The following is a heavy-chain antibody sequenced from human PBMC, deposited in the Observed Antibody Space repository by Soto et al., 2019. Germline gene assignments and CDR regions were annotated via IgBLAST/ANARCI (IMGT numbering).Heavy chain of an antibody. J-gene: IGHJ3*02. Sequence: QVQLVQSGAEVKKPGASVKVSCKASGYTFTSYGISWVRQAPGQGLEWMGWISAYNGNTNYAQKLQGRVTMTTDTTTNTANMELRSLRSDDTAVYYCAWRRITMVRGFIIEDAFDIWGQGTMVTVSA. V-gene: IGHV1-18*01. CDR3: AWRRITMVRGFIIEDAFDI. D-gene: IGHD3-10*01. CDR1: GYTFTSYG. CDR2: ISAYNGNT.